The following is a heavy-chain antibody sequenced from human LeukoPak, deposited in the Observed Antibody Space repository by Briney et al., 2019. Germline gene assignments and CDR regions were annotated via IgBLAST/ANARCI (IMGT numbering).Heavy chain of an antibody. CDR2: IYYRGST. V-gene: IGHV4-59*01. Sequence: PSETLSLTCTVSGGSISSYYWGWIRQPPGKGLAGVGYIYYRGSTNYNPSLNSRVTISVDTSKNQFSLKLSSVTAADTAVYYCAIGRRMDTAMVEGYYFDYWGQGTLVTVSS. J-gene: IGHJ4*02. CDR3: AIGRRMDTAMVEGYYFDY. CDR1: GGSISSYY. D-gene: IGHD5-18*01.